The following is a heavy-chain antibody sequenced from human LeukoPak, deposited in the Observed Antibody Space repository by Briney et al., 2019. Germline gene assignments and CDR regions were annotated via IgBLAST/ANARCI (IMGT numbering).Heavy chain of an antibody. D-gene: IGHD6-13*01. Sequence: PGGSLRLSCAASGFTVSSNYMSWVRQAPGKGLEWVSVIYSGGSIYYADSVKGRFTISRDNSKNTVYLQMNSLRAEDTAVYYCARATEASSCFSHWGQGTLVTVSS. V-gene: IGHV3-53*01. CDR3: ARATEASSCFSH. J-gene: IGHJ4*02. CDR2: IYSGGSI. CDR1: GFTVSSNY.